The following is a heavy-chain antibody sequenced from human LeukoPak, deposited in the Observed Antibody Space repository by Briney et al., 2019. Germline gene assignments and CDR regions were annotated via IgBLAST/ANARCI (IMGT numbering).Heavy chain of an antibody. CDR1: GGSISSYY. Sequence: SETLSLTCTVSGGSISSYYWSWIRQPPGKGLEWIGYIYYSGSTNYNPSLKSQVTISVDTSKSQFSLKLSSVTAADTAVYYCARLKWLRINWFDPWGQGTLVTVSS. V-gene: IGHV4-59*08. CDR2: IYYSGST. CDR3: ARLKWLRINWFDP. J-gene: IGHJ5*02. D-gene: IGHD5-12*01.